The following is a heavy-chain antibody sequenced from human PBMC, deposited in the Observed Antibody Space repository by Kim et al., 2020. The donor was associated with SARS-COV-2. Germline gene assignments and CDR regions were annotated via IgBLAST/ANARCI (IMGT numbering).Heavy chain of an antibody. CDR1: GYSFTSYW. J-gene: IGHJ6*02. CDR3: ASSLDSISWSLYYYYYYGMDV. D-gene: IGHD6-13*01. Sequence: GESLKISCKGSGYSFTSYWISWVRQMPGKGLEWMGRIDPSDSYTNYSPSFQGHVTISADKSISTAYLQWSSLKASDTAMYYCASSLDSISWSLYYYYYYGMDVWGQGTTVTVSS. V-gene: IGHV5-10-1*01. CDR2: IDPSDSYT.